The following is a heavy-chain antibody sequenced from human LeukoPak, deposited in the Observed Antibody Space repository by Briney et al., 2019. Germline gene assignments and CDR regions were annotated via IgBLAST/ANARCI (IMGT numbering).Heavy chain of an antibody. CDR2: ISGSGGST. Sequence: GGSLRLSCAASGFTFSSYGMSWVRQAPGKGLEWVSAISGSGGSTYYADPVKGRFTISRDNSKNTLYLQMNSLRAEDTAVYYCARDLGQYYDTSDNWFDPWGQGTLVTVSS. J-gene: IGHJ5*02. V-gene: IGHV3-23*01. CDR3: ARDLGQYYDTSDNWFDP. D-gene: IGHD3-22*01. CDR1: GFTFSSYG.